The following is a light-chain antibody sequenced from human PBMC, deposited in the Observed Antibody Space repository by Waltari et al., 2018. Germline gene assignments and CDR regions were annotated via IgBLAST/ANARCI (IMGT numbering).Light chain of an antibody. J-gene: IGLJ3*02. Sequence: QLVVTQSPSASAPLGASVKLTCTLSSGHSSNIVAWLQQRPEKGPRYLMKVNSAGSHIKGDGIPVRFSGASSGAERYLTISSLQPDDEADYYCQTGGHGTWVFGGGTTLTVL. CDR2: VNSAGSH. CDR1: SGHSSNI. CDR3: QTGGHGTWV. V-gene: IGLV4-69*01.